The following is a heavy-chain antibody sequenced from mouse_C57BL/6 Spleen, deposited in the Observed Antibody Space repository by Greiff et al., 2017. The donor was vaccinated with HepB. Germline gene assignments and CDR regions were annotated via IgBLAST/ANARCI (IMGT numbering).Heavy chain of an antibody. D-gene: IGHD3-1*01. CDR1: GYSITSGYY. CDR2: ISYDGSN. Sequence: DVKLQESGPGLVKPSQSLSLTCSVTGYSITSGYYWNWIRQFPGNKLEWMGYISYDGSNNYNPSLKNRISITRDTSKNQFFLKLNSVTTEDTATYYCARDSRSRPDYWGQGTTLTVSS. V-gene: IGHV3-6*01. J-gene: IGHJ2*01. CDR3: ARDSRSRPDY.